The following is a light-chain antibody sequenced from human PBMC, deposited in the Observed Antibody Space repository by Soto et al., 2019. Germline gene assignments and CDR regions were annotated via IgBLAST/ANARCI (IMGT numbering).Light chain of an antibody. Sequence: SYELTQPPSVSVSPGQTARITCSGDALPKKYAYWYQQKSGQAPVLVIYEDDKRPSGIPERFSGSSSGTMATLTIRGAQVEDEADFYCYSTDSRTDQRVFGGGTKLTVL. CDR1: ALPKKY. CDR2: EDD. J-gene: IGLJ3*02. CDR3: YSTDSRTDQRV. V-gene: IGLV3-10*01.